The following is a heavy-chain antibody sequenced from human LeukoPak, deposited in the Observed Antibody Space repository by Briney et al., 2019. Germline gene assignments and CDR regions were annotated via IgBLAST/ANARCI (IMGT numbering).Heavy chain of an antibody. J-gene: IGHJ4*02. CDR1: GFTFSSYE. D-gene: IGHD3-22*01. Sequence: PGGSLRLSCAASGFTFSSYEMNWVRQAPGKGLEWVSYISSSGSTIYYADSVKGRFTISRDNAKNSLYLQMNSLRAEDTAVYYCARPINYYDSSGYFDYWGQGTLVTVSS. V-gene: IGHV3-48*03. CDR2: ISSSGSTI. CDR3: ARPINYYDSSGYFDY.